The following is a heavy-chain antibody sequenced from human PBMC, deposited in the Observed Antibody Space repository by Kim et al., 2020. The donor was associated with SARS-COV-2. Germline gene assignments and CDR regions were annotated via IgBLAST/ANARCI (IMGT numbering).Heavy chain of an antibody. CDR1: GYSFGNYG. V-gene: IGHV1-18*01. Sequence: ASVKVSCKPSGYSFGNYGFHWVRQAPGQGLEWMGGIGLYKGNMRYAQEFQGRLTMTTDASTTTAYMELRNLRSDDTAVYYCARDDNWGGDYWGQGTQVTV. J-gene: IGHJ4*02. D-gene: IGHD3-10*01. CDR2: IGLYKGNM. CDR3: ARDDNWGGDY.